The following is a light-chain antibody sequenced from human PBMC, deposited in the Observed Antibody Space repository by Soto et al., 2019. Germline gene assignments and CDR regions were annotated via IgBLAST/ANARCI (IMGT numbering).Light chain of an antibody. V-gene: IGLV4-69*01. J-gene: IGLJ7*01. CDR3: QTWGTGIQV. CDR1: NGHSSYA. CDR2: LNSDGSH. Sequence: QSVLTQSPSASASLGASVTLTCTLTNGHSSYAIAWHQQQPEKGPRYLMKLNSDGSHSKGDGIPDRFSGSSSGAERYLTISSLQSEDEADYYCQTWGTGIQVFGGGTQLTVL.